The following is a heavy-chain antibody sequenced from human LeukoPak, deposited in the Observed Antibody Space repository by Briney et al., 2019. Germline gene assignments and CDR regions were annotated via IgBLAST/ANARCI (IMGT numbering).Heavy chain of an antibody. CDR2: IHDSGTT. CDR3: VRHLSGDYAWLDV. Sequence: SETLSLTCTVSGGSISSHYWSWIRQPPGKGLEWIGYIHDSGTTNYNPSFKSRVSISADTFENQMSLRLRSVTAADTAVYYCVRHLSGDYAWLDVWGQGTTVTVSS. D-gene: IGHD4-17*01. V-gene: IGHV4-59*08. CDR1: GGSISSHY. J-gene: IGHJ6*02.